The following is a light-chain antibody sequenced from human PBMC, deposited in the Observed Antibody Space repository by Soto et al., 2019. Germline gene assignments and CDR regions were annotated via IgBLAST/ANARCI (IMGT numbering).Light chain of an antibody. CDR1: QSLSSSF. J-gene: IGKJ1*01. CDR3: QQFGSSPPWT. CDR2: GAS. Sequence: EIVLTQSPGTLSLSPGERATLSCRASQSLSSSFLAWYQHKPGQAPRLLIYGASSRATDIPDRFSGSGSGTDFTLTISRLEPEDFAVYYCQQFGSSPPWTFGQGTKVEIK. V-gene: IGKV3-20*01.